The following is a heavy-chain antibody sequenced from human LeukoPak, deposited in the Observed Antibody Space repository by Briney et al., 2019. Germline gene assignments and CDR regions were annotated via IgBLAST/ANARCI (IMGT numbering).Heavy chain of an antibody. Sequence: GESLKISCKGSGYSFTSYWIGWVRQMPGKGLEWMGIIFPGDSDTRYSPSFQGQVTISADKSISTAYLQWSSLKASDTAMYYCARAEVIMVRGVLSPPYNRFDPWGQGTLVTVSS. V-gene: IGHV5-51*01. CDR3: ARAEVIMVRGVLSPPYNRFDP. CDR2: IFPGDSDT. J-gene: IGHJ5*02. D-gene: IGHD3-10*01. CDR1: GYSFTSYW.